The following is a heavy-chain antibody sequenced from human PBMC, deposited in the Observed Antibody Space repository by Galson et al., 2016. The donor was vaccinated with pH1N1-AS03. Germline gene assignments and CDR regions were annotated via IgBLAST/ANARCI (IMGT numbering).Heavy chain of an antibody. D-gene: IGHD3-22*01. CDR2: MYPEDSDV. J-gene: IGHJ3*02. Sequence: QSGAEVKKPGESLKISCKVSGYNFMSYWIGWVRQMPGKGLEWLGIMYPEDSDVRYSPSLRGQVTISADKSISTAYLQWTSLEASDTALYYCGRHTFSYDTTDTNRPDAFDIWGQGTMVTVFS. CDR1: GYNFMSYW. V-gene: IGHV5-51*01. CDR3: GRHTFSYDTTDTNRPDAFDI.